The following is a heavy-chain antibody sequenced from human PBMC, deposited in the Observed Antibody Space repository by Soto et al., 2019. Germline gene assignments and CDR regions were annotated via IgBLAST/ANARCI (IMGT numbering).Heavy chain of an antibody. D-gene: IGHD3-16*02. J-gene: IGHJ3*02. CDR3: ARSIMITFGGVIVIGAFDI. CDR2: ISAYNGNT. V-gene: IGHV1-18*01. CDR1: GYTFTSYV. Sequence: QVQLVQSGAEVKKPGASVKVSCKASGYTFTSYVISWVRQAPGQGLERMGWISAYNGNTNYAQKLQGRVTMTTDTSTSTAYMELKSLRSDDTAVYYCARSIMITFGGVIVIGAFDIWGKGTMVTVSS.